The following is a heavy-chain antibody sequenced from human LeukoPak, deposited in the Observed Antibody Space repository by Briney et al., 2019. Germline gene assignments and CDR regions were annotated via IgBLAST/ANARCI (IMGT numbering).Heavy chain of an antibody. CDR2: ISGSGGST. D-gene: IGHD2-2*01. V-gene: IGHV3-23*01. Sequence: GGSLRLSCAASGFSFRSYAVSWVRQAPGKGLEWVSAISGSGGSTYYADSVKGRFTISRDNSKNTLYLQMNGLGADDTAVYYCVLLVPSGYFDYWGQGTLVTVSS. CDR1: GFSFRSYA. J-gene: IGHJ4*02. CDR3: VLLVPSGYFDY.